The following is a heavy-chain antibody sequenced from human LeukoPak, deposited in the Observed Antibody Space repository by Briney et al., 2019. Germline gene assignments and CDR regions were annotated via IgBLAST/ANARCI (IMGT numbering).Heavy chain of an antibody. Sequence: PSETLPLTCTVSGGSISSYYWSWIRQPPGKGLEWIGYIYYSGSTNYNPSLKSRVTISVDTSKNQFSLKLSSVTAADTAVYYCAKGNWNQYDYWGQGTLVTVSS. CDR1: GGSISSYY. CDR3: AKGNWNQYDY. CDR2: IYYSGST. V-gene: IGHV4-59*01. J-gene: IGHJ4*02. D-gene: IGHD1-20*01.